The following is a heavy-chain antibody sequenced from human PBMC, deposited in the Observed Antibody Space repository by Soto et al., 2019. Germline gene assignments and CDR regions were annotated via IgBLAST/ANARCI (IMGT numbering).Heavy chain of an antibody. V-gene: IGHV1-2*04. J-gene: IGHJ4*02. CDR3: ARAALGYCSGGSCYPDY. CDR2: INPNSGGT. CDR1: GYTFTGYY. D-gene: IGHD2-15*01. Sequence: QVQLVQSGAEVKKPGASVKVSCKASGYTFTGYYMHWVRQAPGQGLEWMGWINPNSGGTNYAQKFQGWVTMTRDTSLSTAYMELSRLRSDDTAVYYCARAALGYCSGGSCYPDYWGQGTLVTVSS.